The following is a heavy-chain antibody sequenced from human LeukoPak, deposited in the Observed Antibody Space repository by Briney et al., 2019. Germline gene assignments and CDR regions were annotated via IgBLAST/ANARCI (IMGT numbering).Heavy chain of an antibody. Sequence: ETLSLTCAVYGGSLNGHYWSWIRQPPGKGLEWVANIKQDGSEKYYVDSVKGRFTISRDNSKNTLFLQMNGLRAEDTAVYYCARDSSEGDAFDIWGQGTMVTVSS. CDR1: GGSLNGHY. V-gene: IGHV3-7*01. CDR3: ARDSSEGDAFDI. CDR2: IKQDGSEK. J-gene: IGHJ3*02.